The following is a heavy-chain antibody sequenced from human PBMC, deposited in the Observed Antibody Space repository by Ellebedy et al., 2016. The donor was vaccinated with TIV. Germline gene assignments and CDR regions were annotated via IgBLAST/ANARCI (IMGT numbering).Heavy chain of an antibody. CDR2: TSGLI. CDR3: AKDISPDLGSGSPPYFDY. CDR1: GFTFDDYA. Sequence: GGSLRLXXAVSGFTFDDYAMHWVRQVPGKGLEWVWTSGLIGYADSVKGRFTISRDNTKNSLYLQMSSLRAEDTALYYCAKDISPDLGSGSPPYFDYWGQGTLVTVSS. D-gene: IGHD3-10*01. V-gene: IGHV3-9*01. J-gene: IGHJ4*02.